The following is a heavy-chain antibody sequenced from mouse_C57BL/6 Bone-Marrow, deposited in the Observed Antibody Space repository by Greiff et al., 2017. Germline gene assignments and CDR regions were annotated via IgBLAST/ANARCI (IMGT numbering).Heavy chain of an antibody. CDR1: GYTFTSYW. Sequence: QVQLQQPGAELVKPGASVKMSCKASGYTFTSYWITWVKQRPGQGLEWIGDIYPGSGSTNYNEKFKSKATLTVDTSSSTAYMQLSSLTSEDSAVYYCARNPSYDYDWFAYWGQGTLVTVSA. D-gene: IGHD2-4*01. CDR3: ARNPSYDYDWFAY. J-gene: IGHJ3*01. V-gene: IGHV1-55*01. CDR2: IYPGSGST.